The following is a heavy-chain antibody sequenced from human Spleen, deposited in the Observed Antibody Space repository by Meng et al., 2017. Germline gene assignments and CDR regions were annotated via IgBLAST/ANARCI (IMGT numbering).Heavy chain of an antibody. Sequence: ASVKVSCKASGYTFTGYYMHWVRQAPGQGLEWMGWINPNSGGTNYAQKFQGRVTMTEDTSTDTAYMELSSLGSEDTAVYYCARDCGNEFGYYGSSGYYAYWGQGTLVTVSS. CDR1: GYTFTGYY. V-gene: IGHV1-2*02. CDR3: ARDCGNEFGYYGSSGYYAY. CDR2: INPNSGGT. J-gene: IGHJ4*02. D-gene: IGHD3-22*01.